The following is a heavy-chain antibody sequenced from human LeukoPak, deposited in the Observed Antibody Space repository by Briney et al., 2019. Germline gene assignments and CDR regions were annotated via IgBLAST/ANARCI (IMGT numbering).Heavy chain of an antibody. CDR2: INHSGST. Sequence: PSETLSLTCPVSGGSISSYYWSWIRQPPGKGLEWIGEINHSGSTNYNPSLKSRVTISVDTSKNQFSLKLSSVTAADTAVYYCARTTRGEVDYWGQGTLVTVSS. J-gene: IGHJ4*02. V-gene: IGHV4-34*01. CDR3: ARTTRGEVDY. CDR1: GGSISSYY. D-gene: IGHD1-14*01.